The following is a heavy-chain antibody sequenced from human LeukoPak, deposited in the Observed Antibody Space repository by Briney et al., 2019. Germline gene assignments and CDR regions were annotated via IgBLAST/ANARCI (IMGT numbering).Heavy chain of an antibody. CDR3: ARHSRYSSGRYYYYMDV. J-gene: IGHJ6*03. D-gene: IGHD6-19*01. Sequence: GESLKTSCKGSGYSFTSYWIGWLRPMPGKGLGLVGIIYPGDSDTRYSPSFQGQVTISADIYISTAYLQWSSLKSSDTAMYYCARHSRYSSGRYYYYMDVWGEGTTVTVSS. CDR1: GYSFTSYW. CDR2: IYPGDSDT. V-gene: IGHV5-51*01.